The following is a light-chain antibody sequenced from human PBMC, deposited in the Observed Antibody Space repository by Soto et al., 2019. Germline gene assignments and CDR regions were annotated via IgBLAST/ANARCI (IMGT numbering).Light chain of an antibody. CDR2: GAS. Sequence: EIVLTQSPGTLSLSPGERATLSCRASQSVTSSYLVWYQQKPGQAPRLLIYGASSRATGIPDRFSGSGSGTDFTLTISRLEPEDFAMYYCQHYGSSPTFGGGTKVEIK. J-gene: IGKJ4*01. CDR1: QSVTSSY. CDR3: QHYGSSPT. V-gene: IGKV3-20*01.